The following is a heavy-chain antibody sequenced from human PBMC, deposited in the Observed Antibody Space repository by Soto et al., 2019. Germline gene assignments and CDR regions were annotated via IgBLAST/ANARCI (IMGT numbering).Heavy chain of an antibody. CDR1: GGTFSGYA. Sequence: QVQLVQSGAEVKKPGSSVKVSCKASGGTFSGYAISWVRQAPGQGLEWMGGIIPIFGTANYAQKFQGRVTITADESTSTAYMELSSLRSEDTAVYYCARERVYDSSGTIAEYFQHWGQGTLVTVSS. CDR2: IIPIFGTA. CDR3: ARERVYDSSGTIAEYFQH. V-gene: IGHV1-69*01. J-gene: IGHJ1*01. D-gene: IGHD3-22*01.